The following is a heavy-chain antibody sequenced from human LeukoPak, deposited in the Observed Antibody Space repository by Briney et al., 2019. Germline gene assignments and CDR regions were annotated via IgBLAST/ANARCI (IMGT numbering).Heavy chain of an antibody. J-gene: IGHJ4*02. CDR2: IKQDGSEK. CDR1: GFTFSSYW. CDR3: GRFTRSGDSVY. D-gene: IGHD7-27*01. V-gene: IGHV3-7*04. Sequence: GGSLRLFCTASGFTFSSYWMSWVRQAPGKGLEWVANIKQDGSEKQYVDSVKGRFAISRDNAENSLYLQMNSLKAEDTAVYYCGRFTRSGDSVYWGQGTLVTVSS.